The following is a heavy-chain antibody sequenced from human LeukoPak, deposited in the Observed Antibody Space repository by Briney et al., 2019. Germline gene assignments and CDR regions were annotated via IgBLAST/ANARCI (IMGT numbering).Heavy chain of an antibody. CDR3: ARERGGYCSSTSCRTPSYYYGMDV. CDR2: INHSGST. CDR1: GGSFSGYY. D-gene: IGHD2-2*01. J-gene: IGHJ6*04. V-gene: IGHV4-34*01. Sequence: SETLSLTCAVYGGSFSGYYWSWIRQPPGKGLEWIGEINHSGSTNYNPSLKSRVTISVDTSKNQFSLKLSSVTAADTAVYYCARERGGYCSSTSCRTPSYYYGMDVWGKGTTVTVSS.